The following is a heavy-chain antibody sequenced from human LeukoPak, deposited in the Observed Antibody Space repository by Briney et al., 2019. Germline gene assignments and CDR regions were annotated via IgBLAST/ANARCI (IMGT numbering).Heavy chain of an antibody. D-gene: IGHD2-2*01. V-gene: IGHV4-34*01. J-gene: IGHJ4*02. Sequence: SETLSLTCALFNGSFGDYYWSWIRQPPGTGLEWIGEVHLRGSTYYNPSLKSRVTISVDTSKNQFSLTLTSVTAADTAIFYCARGLGQLDSWGQGTLVTVSS. CDR3: ARGLGQLDS. CDR2: VHLRGST. CDR1: NGSFGDYY.